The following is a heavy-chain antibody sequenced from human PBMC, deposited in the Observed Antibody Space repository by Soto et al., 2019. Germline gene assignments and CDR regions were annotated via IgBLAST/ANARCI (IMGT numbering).Heavy chain of an antibody. V-gene: IGHV1-8*01. J-gene: IGHJ3*02. CDR1: GYTFTSYD. D-gene: IGHD2-2*01. CDR3: ARVYCSSTSCSPMALDAFDI. Sequence: ASVKVSCKASGYTFTSYDINWVRQATGQGLEWMGWMNPNSGNTGYAQKFQGRVTMTRNTSKSTAYMELSSLRSEDTAVYYCARVYCSSTSCSPMALDAFDIWGQGTMVTVSS. CDR2: MNPNSGNT.